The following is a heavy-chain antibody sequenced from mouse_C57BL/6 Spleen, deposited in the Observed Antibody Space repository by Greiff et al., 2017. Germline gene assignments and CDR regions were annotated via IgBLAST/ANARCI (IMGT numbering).Heavy chain of an antibody. V-gene: IGHV1-52*01. D-gene: IGHD2-4*01. Sequence: VQLQQPGAELVRPGSSVKLSCKASGYTFTSYWMHWVKQRPIQGLEWIGNIDPSDSETHYNQKFKDKATLTVDKSSSTAYMQLSSLTSEDSAVXYCAREGDYDDGLLAYWGQGTLVTVSA. CDR3: AREGDYDDGLLAY. CDR1: GYTFTSYW. J-gene: IGHJ3*01. CDR2: IDPSDSET.